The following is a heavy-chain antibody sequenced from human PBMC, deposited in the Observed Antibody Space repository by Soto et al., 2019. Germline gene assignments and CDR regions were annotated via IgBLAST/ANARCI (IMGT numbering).Heavy chain of an antibody. CDR3: TRDSATPFDY. D-gene: IGHD2-15*01. CDR2: IIPILGIA. CDR1: GGTFRSYT. J-gene: IGHJ4*02. V-gene: IGHV1-69*08. Sequence: QGQLVQAGAEVKKPGSSVKVSCKASGGTFRSYTISWVRQAPGQGLEWMGRIIPILGIANYAQKFQGRVTITAGKSTSTDYIELSSLRSEDTAVYYCTRDSATPFDYWGQGTLVTVSS.